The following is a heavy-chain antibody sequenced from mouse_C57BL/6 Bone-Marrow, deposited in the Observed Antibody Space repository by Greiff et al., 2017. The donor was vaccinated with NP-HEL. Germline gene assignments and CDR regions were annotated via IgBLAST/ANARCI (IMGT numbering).Heavy chain of an antibody. D-gene: IGHD1-1*01. Sequence: EVKVVESGGGLVKPGGSLKLSCAASGFTFSSYAMSWVRQTPEKRLEWVATISDGGSYTYYPDHVQGRFTISRDNAKNNLYLQMSHLKSEDTAMYYCARAHNYYGSSYDAMDYWGQGTSVTVSS. J-gene: IGHJ4*01. V-gene: IGHV5-4*03. CDR2: ISDGGSYT. CDR3: ARAHNYYGSSYDAMDY. CDR1: GFTFSSYA.